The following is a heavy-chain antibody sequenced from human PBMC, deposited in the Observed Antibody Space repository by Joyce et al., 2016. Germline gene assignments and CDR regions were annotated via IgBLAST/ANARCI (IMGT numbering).Heavy chain of an antibody. Sequence: QVQLLESGPGLVKPSQTLSLTCTVSGGSISGGAYYWSLIRQHPEKGLERIGYIYYSGSSYYNPVFKSRVSISVDTSKNHFSLKLSSVTAADTAVYYCSRGRDYSNDLDSWGQGTLVTVSS. CDR2: IYYSGSS. CDR1: GGSISGGAYY. J-gene: IGHJ4*02. CDR3: SRGRDYSNDLDS. V-gene: IGHV4-31*03. D-gene: IGHD4-11*01.